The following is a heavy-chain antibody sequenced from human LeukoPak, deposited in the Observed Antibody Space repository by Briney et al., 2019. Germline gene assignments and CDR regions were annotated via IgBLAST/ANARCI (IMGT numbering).Heavy chain of an antibody. Sequence: GGSLRLSCAASGFTFSSYWMHWVRQAPGKGLVWVSRINSDGSSTSYADSVKGRFTISRDNSKNTLYLQMNSLRAEDTAVYYCAKGGGSGWYSYYYGMDVWGQGTTVTVSS. CDR3: AKGGGSGWYSYYYGMDV. CDR2: INSDGSST. CDR1: GFTFSSYW. J-gene: IGHJ6*02. V-gene: IGHV3-74*01. D-gene: IGHD6-19*01.